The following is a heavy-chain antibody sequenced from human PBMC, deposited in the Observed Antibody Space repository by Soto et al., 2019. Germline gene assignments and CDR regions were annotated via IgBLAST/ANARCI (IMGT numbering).Heavy chain of an antibody. CDR3: ARLEPYCSGGSCYHLDY. D-gene: IGHD2-15*01. Sequence: SETLSLTCTVSGGSISSYYWSSIRQPPGKGLEWIGYIYYSGSTNYNPSLKSRVTISVDTSKNQFSLKLSSVTAADTAVYYCARLEPYCSGGSCYHLDYWGQGTLVTVSS. CDR2: IYYSGST. V-gene: IGHV4-59*01. CDR1: GGSISSYY. J-gene: IGHJ4*02.